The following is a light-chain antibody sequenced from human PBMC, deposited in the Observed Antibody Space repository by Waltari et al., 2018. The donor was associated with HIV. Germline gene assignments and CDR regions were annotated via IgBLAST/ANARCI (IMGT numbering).Light chain of an antibody. Sequence: SYELTQPPSVSVSPGQTASITCSGDKLGDKYACWYQQKPGKSPVLVIYQDSKRPSGIPERFSGSNSGNTATLTISGTQAMDEADYYCQAWDSSTLWVFGGGTKLTVL. CDR3: QAWDSSTLWV. CDR2: QDS. J-gene: IGLJ3*02. CDR1: KLGDKY. V-gene: IGLV3-1*01.